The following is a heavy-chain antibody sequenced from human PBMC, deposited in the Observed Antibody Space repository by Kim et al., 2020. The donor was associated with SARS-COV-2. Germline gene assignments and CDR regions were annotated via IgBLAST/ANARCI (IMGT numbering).Heavy chain of an antibody. CDR2: IRSNAYGETT. CDR3: TRVLHYQWDLLGFDY. CDR1: GFTFGVYG. D-gene: IGHD1-26*01. Sequence: GGSLRLSCTASGFTFGVYGLSWVRQAPGKGLEWVGFIRSNAYGETTEYAASVKGRFTVSRDDSKSIAYLQMNSLKTEDTAVYYCTRVLHYQWDLLGFDYWGRGTLVSVSS. V-gene: IGHV3-49*04. J-gene: IGHJ4*02.